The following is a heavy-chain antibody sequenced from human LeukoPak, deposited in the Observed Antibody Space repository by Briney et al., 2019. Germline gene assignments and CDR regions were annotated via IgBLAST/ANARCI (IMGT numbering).Heavy chain of an antibody. Sequence: GGSLRLSCAASGFTFSSYGMHWVRQAPGKVLEWVAVIPYDGGNKYYADSVKGRFTISRDTSKSTLYLQMNSLRAEDTAVYYCAKDLGGDCYLDYWGQGTLVTVSS. V-gene: IGHV3-30*18. CDR3: AKDLGGDCYLDY. CDR2: IPYDGGNK. CDR1: GFTFSSYG. D-gene: IGHD2-21*02. J-gene: IGHJ4*02.